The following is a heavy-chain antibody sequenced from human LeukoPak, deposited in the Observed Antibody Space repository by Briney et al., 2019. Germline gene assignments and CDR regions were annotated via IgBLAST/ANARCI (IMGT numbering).Heavy chain of an antibody. Sequence: SETLSLTCAVYGGSFSGYYWSWIRQPPGKGLEWIGEINHSGSTNYNPSLKSRVTISVDTSKNQFSLKLSSVTAADTAVYYCARGLAVAEGGMDVWGQGTTVTVSS. J-gene: IGHJ6*02. D-gene: IGHD6-19*01. CDR3: ARGLAVAEGGMDV. CDR1: GGSFSGYY. CDR2: INHSGST. V-gene: IGHV4-34*01.